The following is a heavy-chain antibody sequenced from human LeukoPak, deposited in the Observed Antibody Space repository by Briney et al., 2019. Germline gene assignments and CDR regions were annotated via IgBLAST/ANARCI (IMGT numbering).Heavy chain of an antibody. V-gene: IGHV4-4*07. CDR3: VKGPAASGYFDY. CDR2: IYSDGSI. CDR1: GGSISGHY. J-gene: IGHJ4*02. D-gene: IGHD6-13*01. Sequence: WETLSLTCSVWGGSISGHYWSWLRQPAGRGVEWVGHIYSDGSINYSPSLKSRVTMSVDTSKNQFSLTLYSVTAAGAGGLSCVKGPAASGYFDYWDQGTLVTVSS.